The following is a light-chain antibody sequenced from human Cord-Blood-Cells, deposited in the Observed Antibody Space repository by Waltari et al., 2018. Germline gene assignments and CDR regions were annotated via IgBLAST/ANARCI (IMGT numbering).Light chain of an antibody. V-gene: IGKV1D-8*01. CDR3: QQYYSFPPIT. Sequence: VIWMTQSPSLLSASTGDRVNISCRMIQGIRSYLAWYQQKPGKAPELLIYAASTLQSGVPSRFSGSGSGTDFTLTISCLQSEDFATYYCQQYYSFPPITFGQGTRLEIK. J-gene: IGKJ5*01. CDR1: QGIRSY. CDR2: AAS.